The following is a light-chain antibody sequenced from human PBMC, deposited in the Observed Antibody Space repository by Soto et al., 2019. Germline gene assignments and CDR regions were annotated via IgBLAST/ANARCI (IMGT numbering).Light chain of an antibody. CDR3: SSYTSSRTRV. CDR1: SSDIGGYNY. V-gene: IGLV2-14*01. CDR2: EVS. J-gene: IGLJ3*02. Sequence: QSALTQPASVSGSPGQSITISCTGTSSDIGGYNYVSWYQQHPGKAPKLMIYEVSNRPSGVSNRFSGSKSGNTAALTISGLQAEDEADNYFSSYTSSRTRVFGGGTEVTVL.